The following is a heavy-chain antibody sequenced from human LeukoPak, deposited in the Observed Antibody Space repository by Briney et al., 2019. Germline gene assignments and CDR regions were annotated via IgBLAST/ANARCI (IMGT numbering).Heavy chain of an antibody. D-gene: IGHD3-22*01. CDR3: ASAIVVVKGNWFDP. V-gene: IGHV4-30-4*08. J-gene: IGHJ5*02. Sequence: PSETLSLTCTVSGGSIKSGGYFWSWIRQHPGKGLELIGYIYYSGSTYYNPSLKSRVTISVDTSNNQFSLKLSSVTAADTAVYYCASAIVVVKGNWFDPWGQGTLVTVSS. CDR2: IYYSGST. CDR1: GGSIKSGGYF.